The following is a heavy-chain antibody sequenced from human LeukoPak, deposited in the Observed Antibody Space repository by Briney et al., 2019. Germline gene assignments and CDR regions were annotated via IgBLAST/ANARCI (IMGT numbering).Heavy chain of an antibody. CDR3: AGRLFDWLNH. D-gene: IGHD3-3*01. CDR2: INHSGST. Sequence: SETLSLTCAVYGGSFSGYYWSWIRQPPGKGLEWIGEINHSGSTNYNPSLKSRVTISVDTSKNQFSLKLSSVTAADTAVYYCAGRLFDWLNHWGQGTLVTVSS. CDR1: GGSFSGYY. J-gene: IGHJ5*02. V-gene: IGHV4-34*01.